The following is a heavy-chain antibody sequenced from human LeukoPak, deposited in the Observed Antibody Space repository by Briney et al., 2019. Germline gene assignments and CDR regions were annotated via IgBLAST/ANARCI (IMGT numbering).Heavy chain of an antibody. J-gene: IGHJ3*02. Sequence: GGSLRLSCAASAFTFSSYSMNWVRQAPGKGLEWVSSISSSGSYIYYADSVKGRFTISRDNAKKSLYLQMNSLRAEDTAVYYCARDLPIGWWDNDAFDIWGQGTMVTVSS. D-gene: IGHD2-15*01. CDR1: AFTFSSYS. CDR3: ARDLPIGWWDNDAFDI. CDR2: ISSSGSYI. V-gene: IGHV3-21*01.